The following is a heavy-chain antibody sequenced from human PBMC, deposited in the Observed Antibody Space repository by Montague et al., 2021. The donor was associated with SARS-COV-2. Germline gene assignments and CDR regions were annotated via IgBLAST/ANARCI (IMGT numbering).Heavy chain of an antibody. D-gene: IGHD6-19*01. J-gene: IGHJ6*02. V-gene: IGHV6-1*01. CDR2: TYYRSKWYN. CDR3: ARGADRYYFYGMDV. Sequence: CAISGDSVSSNSAAWNWIRQSPSGGPEWLGRTYYRSKWYNEYAVSVNSRITINPDTSKNQFSLQVNSVTPEDTAVYYCARGADRYYFYGMDVWGQGTTVTVSS. CDR1: GDSVSSNSAA.